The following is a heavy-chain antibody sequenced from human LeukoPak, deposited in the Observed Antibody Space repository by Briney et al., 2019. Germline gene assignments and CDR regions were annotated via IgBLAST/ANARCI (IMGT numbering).Heavy chain of an antibody. CDR2: INPNNGDT. D-gene: IGHD2-21*02. CDR3: AREPTYCGGDCKSFDY. V-gene: IGHV1-2*02. Sequence: ASVKVSCKASGYTFTSYGISWVRQAPGQGLEWMGWINPNNGDTKYGQKFQGRVTMTRDTSISTAYMELSSLRSDDTALYYCAREPTYCGGDCKSFDYWGQGTLVTGSS. J-gene: IGHJ4*02. CDR1: GYTFTSYG.